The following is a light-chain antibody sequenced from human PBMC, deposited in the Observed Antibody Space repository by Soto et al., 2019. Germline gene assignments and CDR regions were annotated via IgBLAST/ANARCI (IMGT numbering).Light chain of an antibody. CDR1: QGISNY. CDR3: QNLDSAAFT. Sequence: DIQMTQSPSSLSASVGDRVTITCRASQGISNYLAWYQQRPWKVPKLLIYAASTLQSGVPSRFSGSGSGTDFTLTINRLLPEDVATYYCQNLDSAAFTFGPGTKVHIK. J-gene: IGKJ3*01. V-gene: IGKV1-27*01. CDR2: AAS.